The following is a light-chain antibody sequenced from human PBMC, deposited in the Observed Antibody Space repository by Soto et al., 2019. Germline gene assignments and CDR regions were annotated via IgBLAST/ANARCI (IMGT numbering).Light chain of an antibody. V-gene: IGKV3-15*01. CDR3: QHYNNWPPIT. Sequence: EIVMTQSPATLSVSPGERATLSCRASQSVSSNLAWYQQNPGQAPRLLIYGASTRATGIPARFSGSGSGTEFTLTISSLQSEDFADYYCQHYNNWPPITFGQGTRPEIK. CDR2: GAS. J-gene: IGKJ5*01. CDR1: QSVSSN.